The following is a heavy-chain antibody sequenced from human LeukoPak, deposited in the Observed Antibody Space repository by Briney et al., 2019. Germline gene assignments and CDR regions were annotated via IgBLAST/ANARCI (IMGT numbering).Heavy chain of an antibody. D-gene: IGHD3-10*01. V-gene: IGHV4-4*07. J-gene: IGHJ3*02. CDR3: ARGSMVRGVTSQYAFDI. CDR1: GGSISSYY. Sequence: PSETLSLTCTVSGGSISSYYWSWIRQPAGKGLEWIGRIYTSGGTNYNPSLESRVTMSVDTSKNQFSLKLSSVTAADTAVYYCARGSMVRGVTSQYAFDIWGQGTMVTVSS. CDR2: IYTSGGT.